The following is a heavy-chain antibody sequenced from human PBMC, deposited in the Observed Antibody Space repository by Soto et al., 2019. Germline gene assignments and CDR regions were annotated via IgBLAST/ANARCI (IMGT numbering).Heavy chain of an antibody. D-gene: IGHD2-15*01. CDR3: AKDTIVVVVAPSSGVDY. V-gene: IGHV3-30*02. Sequence: GGSLRLSCAASGFTFSSYGMHWVRQAPGKGLEWVAVIWYDGSNKYYADSVKGRFTISRDNSKNTLYLQMNSLRAEDTAVYYCAKDTIVVVVAPSSGVDYWGQGTLVTVSS. J-gene: IGHJ4*02. CDR1: GFTFSSYG. CDR2: IWYDGSNK.